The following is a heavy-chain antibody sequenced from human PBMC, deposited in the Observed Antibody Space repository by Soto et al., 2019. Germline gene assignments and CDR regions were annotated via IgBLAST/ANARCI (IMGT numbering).Heavy chain of an antibody. CDR2: IKSKTDGGTT. CDR1: GFTFSNAW. V-gene: IGHV3-15*01. J-gene: IGHJ6*02. Sequence: AGGSLRLSCAASGFTFSNAWMTWVRQAPGKGLEWIGRIKSKTDGGTTDYAAPVKGRFTISRDDSKNTLYLQMHSLKTEDTAVYYCTTDFWSGYYYYYYGIDVWGPGTTVTVSS. D-gene: IGHD3-3*01. CDR3: TTDFWSGYYYYYYGIDV.